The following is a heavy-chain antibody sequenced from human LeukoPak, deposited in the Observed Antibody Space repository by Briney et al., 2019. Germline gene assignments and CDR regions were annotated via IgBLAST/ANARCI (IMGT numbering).Heavy chain of an antibody. J-gene: IGHJ4*02. CDR1: GYSFTTNW. V-gene: IGHV5-51*01. CDR3: ARHVTGGVDY. D-gene: IGHD7-27*01. Sequence: GESLKISCKGFGYSFTTNWIAWVRQMPGKGLEWMGIIYPGDSDTRYSPSFQGQVTISADKSIGTAYLQWSSLKAPDTAMYYCARHVTGGVDYWAQGTLVTVSS. CDR2: IYPGDSDT.